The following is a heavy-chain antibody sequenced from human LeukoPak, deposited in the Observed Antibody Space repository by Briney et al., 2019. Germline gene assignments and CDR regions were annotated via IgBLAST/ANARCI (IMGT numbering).Heavy chain of an antibody. V-gene: IGHV1-2*02. Sequence: ASVKISCKASGYTFTGYYMHWVRQAPGQGLEWMGWINPNSGGTNYAQKFQGRVTMTRDTSISTAYMELRRLRSDDTAVYYCAREGRVDSAVVLFDYWGQGTLATVSS. CDR2: INPNSGGT. CDR1: GYTFTGYY. CDR3: AREGRVDSAVVLFDY. D-gene: IGHD5-18*01. J-gene: IGHJ4*02.